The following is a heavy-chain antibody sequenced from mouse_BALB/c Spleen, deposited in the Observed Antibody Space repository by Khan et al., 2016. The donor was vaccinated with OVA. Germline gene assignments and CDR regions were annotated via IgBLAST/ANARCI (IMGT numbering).Heavy chain of an antibody. CDR1: GFSLTTYG. V-gene: IGHV2-6*02. D-gene: IGHD2-3*01. CDR2: IWSDGST. J-gene: IGHJ4*01. Sequence: QIQLVQSGPGLVAPSQSLSITCTVSGFSLTTYGVHWVRQPPGKGLEWLVVIWSDGSTNYNSVLKSRLSISKDNSKSQVFLKMNSLQTDDTAMYYCARWFDGYSSLYAMDYWGQGTSDTVSS. CDR3: ARWFDGYSSLYAMDY.